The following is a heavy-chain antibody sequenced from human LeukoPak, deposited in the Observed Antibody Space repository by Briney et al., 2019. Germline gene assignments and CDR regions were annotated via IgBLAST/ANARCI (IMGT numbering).Heavy chain of an antibody. CDR1: GGSFSGYY. CDR2: INHSGST. V-gene: IGHV4-34*01. J-gene: IGHJ3*02. D-gene: IGHD6-19*01. CDR3: ARSDSSGWPGVDAFDI. Sequence: PSETLSLTCAVYGGSFSGYYWSWIRQPPGKGLEWIGEINHSGSTNCNPSLKSRVTISVDTSKNQFSLKLSSVTAADTAVYYCARSDSSGWPGVDAFDIWGQGTMVTVSS.